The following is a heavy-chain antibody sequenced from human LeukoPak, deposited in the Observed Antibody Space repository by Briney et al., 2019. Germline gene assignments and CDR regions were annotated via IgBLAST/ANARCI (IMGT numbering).Heavy chain of an antibody. CDR2: ISGCASSI. CDR3: ARVGHRWQGDY. D-gene: IGHD4-23*01. Sequence: GGSLRLSCVASGFTFSDYYMSWIRQAPGKGLECVSYISGCASSIDYADSVKGRFTLSRDNPKNSLSLQMSSLRAEDTAVYYCARVGHRWQGDYWGQGTLVTVSS. CDR1: GFTFSDYY. V-gene: IGHV3-11*01. J-gene: IGHJ4*02.